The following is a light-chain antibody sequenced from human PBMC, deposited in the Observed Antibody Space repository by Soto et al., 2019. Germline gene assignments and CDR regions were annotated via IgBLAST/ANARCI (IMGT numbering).Light chain of an antibody. J-gene: IGLJ2*01. Sequence: QSALTQPPSASGSPGQSVTISCTGTSSDGGGYNYVSWYQQHPGKAPKLMIYEVSRRPSGVPDRFSGSKSGNTASLTVSGLQAEDEADYYCSSYAGRNNLRVFGGGTKLTVL. V-gene: IGLV2-8*01. CDR3: SSYAGRNNLRV. CDR1: SSDGGGYNY. CDR2: EVS.